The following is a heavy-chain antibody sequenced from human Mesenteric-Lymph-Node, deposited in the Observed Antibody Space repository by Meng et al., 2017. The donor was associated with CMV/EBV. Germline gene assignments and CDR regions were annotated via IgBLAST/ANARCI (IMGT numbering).Heavy chain of an antibody. CDR2: MNPNSGNT. Sequence: ASVKVSCKASGYTFVSYDIIWVRQATGQGLEWMGWMNPNSGNTGYAQKFQGRVTMTRNTSISTAYMELSSLRSEDTAVYYCARFTRPVQARRTLIGDYWGQGTLVTVSS. CDR1: GYTFVSYD. CDR3: ARFTRPVQARRTLIGDY. D-gene: IGHD6-6*01. V-gene: IGHV1-8*01. J-gene: IGHJ4*02.